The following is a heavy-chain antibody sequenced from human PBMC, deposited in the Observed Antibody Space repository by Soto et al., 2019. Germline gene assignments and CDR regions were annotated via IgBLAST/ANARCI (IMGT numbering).Heavy chain of an antibody. Sequence: QLQLQESGPGLVKPSETLSLTCTVSGGSISSRGSMSGRSFYWGWMRQPPGKGLEWIASISYSDGSFYNSALKSRLTIPVATSTNQVSLSLRSVTVSDTAVYYCASHRTFWPFDYWGQGTVVTVSS. CDR2: ISYSDGS. CDR1: GGSISSRGSMSGRSFY. CDR3: ASHRTFWPFDY. V-gene: IGHV4-39*01. D-gene: IGHD2-8*01. J-gene: IGHJ4*02.